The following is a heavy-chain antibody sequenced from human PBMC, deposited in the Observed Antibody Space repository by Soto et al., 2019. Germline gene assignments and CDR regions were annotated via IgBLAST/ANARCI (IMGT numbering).Heavy chain of an antibody. CDR1: GFTFSSYE. V-gene: IGHV3-48*03. D-gene: IGHD3-22*01. CDR3: ASQHYYDSRVGAFDI. CDR2: ISSSGSTI. J-gene: IGHJ3*02. Sequence: EVQLVESGGGLVQPGGSLRLSCAASGFTFSSYEMNWVRQAPGKGLEWVSYISSSGSTIYYADSVKGRFTISRDNAKNSLYLQMNSLRAEDTAVYYCASQHYYDSRVGAFDIWGQGTMVTVSS.